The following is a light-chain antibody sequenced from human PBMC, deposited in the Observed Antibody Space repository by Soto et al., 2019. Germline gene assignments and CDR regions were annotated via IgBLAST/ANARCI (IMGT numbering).Light chain of an antibody. CDR1: SSDVGGYNY. CDR2: DVS. J-gene: IGLJ2*01. V-gene: IGLV2-14*03. Sequence: QSVLTQPASVSGSPGQSITISCTGTSSDVGGYNYVSWFQQHPGKAPKLMIYDVSNRPSGVSNRFSGSKSANTAALTISGLQAEDEADYYCSSYSTSRTLVFGGGTKVTVL. CDR3: SSYSTSRTLV.